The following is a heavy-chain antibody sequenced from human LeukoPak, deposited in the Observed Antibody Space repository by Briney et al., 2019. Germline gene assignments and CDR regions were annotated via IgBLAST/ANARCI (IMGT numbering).Heavy chain of an antibody. J-gene: IGHJ3*02. D-gene: IGHD2-2*01. CDR2: ISSSSTI. V-gene: IGHV3-48*04. CDR3: ARAMRALSYAFDI. CDR1: GFTFSSYS. Sequence: PGGSLRLSCAASGFTFSSYSMNWVRQAPGKGLEWVSYISSSSTIYYADSVKGRFTISRDNAKNSLYLQMNSLRAEDTAVYYCARAMRALSYAFDIWGQGTMVTVSS.